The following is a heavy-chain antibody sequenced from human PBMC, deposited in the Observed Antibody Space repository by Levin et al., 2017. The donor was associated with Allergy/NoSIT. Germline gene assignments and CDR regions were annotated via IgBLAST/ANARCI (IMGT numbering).Heavy chain of an antibody. Sequence: GGSLRLSCAASAFTFSDAWMSWVRQAPGKGLEWVGRIRRTSDGGTTEYAAPVKGRFTISRDDSKNTLYLHMNSLKIEDTALYYCTTIALIDYWGQGTLVTGSS. CDR2: IRRTSDGGTT. J-gene: IGHJ4*02. V-gene: IGHV3-15*01. CDR3: TTIALIDY. CDR1: AFTFSDAW. D-gene: IGHD6-13*01.